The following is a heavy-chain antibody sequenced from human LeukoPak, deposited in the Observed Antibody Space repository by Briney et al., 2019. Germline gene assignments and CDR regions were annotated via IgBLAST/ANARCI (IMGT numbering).Heavy chain of an antibody. D-gene: IGHD3-10*01. CDR3: TTERLLWFGESWGAFDI. CDR1: GFTFSNAW. V-gene: IGHV3-15*01. Sequence: MPGGSLRLSCAASGFTFSNAWMSWVRQAPGKGLEWVGRIKSKTDGGTTDYAAPVKGRFTISRDDSKNTLYLQMNSLKTEDTAVYYCTTERLLWFGESWGAFDIWGQGTMVTVSS. CDR2: IKSKTDGGTT. J-gene: IGHJ3*02.